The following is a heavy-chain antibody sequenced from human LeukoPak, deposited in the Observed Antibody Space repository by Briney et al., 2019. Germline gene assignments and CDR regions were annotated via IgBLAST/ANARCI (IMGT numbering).Heavy chain of an antibody. CDR2: ISGSGATT. D-gene: IGHD3-22*01. CDR1: GFTFSSYG. Sequence: GGSLRLSCAASGFTFSSYGMSWVRQAPGKGLEWVSSISGSGATTYFADSVKGRFTISRDNSKNTLFLLMNSLRAEDTAVYYCTTDPIVVVITDAFDIWGQGTMVTVSS. V-gene: IGHV3-23*01. CDR3: TTDPIVVVITDAFDI. J-gene: IGHJ3*02.